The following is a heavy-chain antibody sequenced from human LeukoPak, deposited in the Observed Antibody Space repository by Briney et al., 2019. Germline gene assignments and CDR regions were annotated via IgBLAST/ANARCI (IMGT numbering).Heavy chain of an antibody. D-gene: IGHD1-26*01. CDR2: VYYSGST. CDR3: ARDKWEPPNYYYGMDV. CDR1: GGSISSSSYY. J-gene: IGHJ6*02. Sequence: SETLSLTCTVSGGSISSSSYYWGWIRQPPGEGLEWIGSVYYSGSTYYNPSLKSRVTISVDTSKNQFSLKLGSVSAADTAVYYCARDKWEPPNYYYGMDVWGQGTTVTVSS. V-gene: IGHV4-39*02.